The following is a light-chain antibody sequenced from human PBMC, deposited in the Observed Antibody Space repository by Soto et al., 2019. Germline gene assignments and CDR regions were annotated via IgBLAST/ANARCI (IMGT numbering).Light chain of an antibody. J-gene: IGKJ5*01. Sequence: IVLTRSQGTLSLSPGERATLSCRASQSVSSILAWYQQKPGQAPRLLIYDASSRASGVPARFSGSGSGTDFTLTISSLEPEDFALYYCQQRNSWPPITFGQGTRLEI. CDR3: QQRNSWPPIT. V-gene: IGKV3-11*01. CDR1: QSVSSI. CDR2: DAS.